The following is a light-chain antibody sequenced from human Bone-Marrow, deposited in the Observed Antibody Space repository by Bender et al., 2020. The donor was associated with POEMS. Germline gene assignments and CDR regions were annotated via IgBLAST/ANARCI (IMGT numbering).Light chain of an antibody. V-gene: IGLV1-44*01. CDR1: NSNIGTNA. CDR2: SGN. J-gene: IGLJ3*02. CDR3: AAWDAGLSGGV. Sequence: QSVLTQPPSASGTPGQRVTISCSGSNSNIGTNAVNWYQQFPGTAPKLLIYSGNQRPSGVPDRVYAIKSAASASLAMSGLQSEDEADYYCAAWDAGLSGGVFGGGTKLTVL.